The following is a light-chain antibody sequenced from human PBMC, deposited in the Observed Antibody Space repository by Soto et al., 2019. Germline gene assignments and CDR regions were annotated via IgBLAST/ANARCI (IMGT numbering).Light chain of an antibody. CDR3: QQSYNTPLG. Sequence: DIQMTQSPSSLSASVGDSVTITCRASQYISSYLNWYQQKPGKAPNLLIYAASSLQSGVPSRFGGSGSGTDFTLTISSLHPEDFATYYCQQSYNTPLGFGQGTRLEIK. CDR1: QYISSY. CDR2: AAS. J-gene: IGKJ5*01. V-gene: IGKV1-39*01.